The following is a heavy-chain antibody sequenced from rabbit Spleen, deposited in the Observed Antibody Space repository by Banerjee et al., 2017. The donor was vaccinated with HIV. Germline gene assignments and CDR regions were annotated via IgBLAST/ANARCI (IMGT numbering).Heavy chain of an antibody. CDR2: IEPIFGRT. D-gene: IGHD6-1*01. CDR1: GFTISSSYW. CDR3: VREAGYGGYGDANL. J-gene: IGHJ6*01. Sequence: QEQLVESGGGLVQPEGSLTLTCTASGFTISSSYWMCWVRQAPGKGLEWIGYIEPIFGRTYYANWVNGRFTISSHNAQNTLYLQLSSLTAADTATYFCVREAGYGGYGDANLWGPGTLVTVS. V-gene: IGHV1S45*01.